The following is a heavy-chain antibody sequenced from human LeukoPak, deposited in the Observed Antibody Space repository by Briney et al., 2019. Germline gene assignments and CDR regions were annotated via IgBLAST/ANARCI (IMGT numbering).Heavy chain of an antibody. CDR2: ISSDGKTE. D-gene: IGHD6-19*01. CDR3: ANSISVAGTYAFNI. V-gene: IGHV3-30*18. J-gene: IGHJ3*02. CDR1: GFTFSSYG. Sequence: GGSLRLSCVASGFTFSSYGMHWVRQAPGKGLEWVAVISSDGKTEIYADSVRGRFTISRDNSKDTHYLQMNSLRAEDTAVYYCANSISVAGTYAFNIWGQGTMVTVSS.